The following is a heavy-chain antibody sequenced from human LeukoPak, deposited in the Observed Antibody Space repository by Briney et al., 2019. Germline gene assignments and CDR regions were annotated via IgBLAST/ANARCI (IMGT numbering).Heavy chain of an antibody. CDR3: ARDIFRGATPDY. CDR2: INPNSGVT. D-gene: IGHD3-10*01. V-gene: IGHV1-2*02. CDR1: GYTFTANH. Sequence: ASVKVSCKASGYTFTANHMHWVRQAPGQGLEWMGWINPNSGVTNYARKFQGRVTTTRDTSISTAYMELSRLRSDDTAVYYCARDIFRGATPDYWGQGILVTVSS. J-gene: IGHJ4*01.